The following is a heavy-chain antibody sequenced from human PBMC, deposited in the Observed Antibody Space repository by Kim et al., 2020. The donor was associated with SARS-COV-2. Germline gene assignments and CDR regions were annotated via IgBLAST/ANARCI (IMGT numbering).Heavy chain of an antibody. J-gene: IGHJ6*02. D-gene: IGHD5-18*01. CDR3: ARGARKRYSYGLMDV. CDR1: GGSFSGYY. CDR2: INHSGST. V-gene: IGHV4-34*01. Sequence: SETLSLTCAVYGGSFSGYYWSWIRQPPGKGLEWIGEINHSGSTNYNPSLKSRVTISVDTSKNQFSLKLSSVTAADTAVYYCARGARKRYSYGLMDVWGQG.